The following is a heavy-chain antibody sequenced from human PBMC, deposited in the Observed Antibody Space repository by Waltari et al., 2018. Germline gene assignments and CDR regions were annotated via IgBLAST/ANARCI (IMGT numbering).Heavy chain of an antibody. D-gene: IGHD3-3*01. CDR2: INPNSGDT. CDR1: GYTFTDFF. J-gene: IGHJ4*02. CDR3: ARSGGGTTTFGVAE. V-gene: IGHV1-2*06. Sequence: QVQLVQSGAEVKKSGASVKVSCKASGYTFTDFFIHWVRQAPGQGLEWMERINPNSGDTSYAQRVQGRVTMTGDTSITTAYMELTGLRSDDTAIYYCARSGGGTTTFGVAEWGQGSLVTVSS.